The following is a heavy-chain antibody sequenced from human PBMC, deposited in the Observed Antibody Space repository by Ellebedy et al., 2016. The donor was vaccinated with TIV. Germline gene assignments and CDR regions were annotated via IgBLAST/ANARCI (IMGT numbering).Heavy chain of an antibody. Sequence: MPSETLSLTCAVSGSSISSYYWSLIRQPPGKGLEWIGSIYNSGTTNYNPSLKSRVTISLDASKNHFSLKLISVTAADTAVYYCARGPYVSHFYDFWSNYYFDYWGQGTLVTVSS. CDR3: ARGPYVSHFYDFWSNYYFDY. V-gene: IGHV4-59*01. CDR2: IYNSGTT. J-gene: IGHJ4*02. D-gene: IGHD3-3*01. CDR1: GSSISSYY.